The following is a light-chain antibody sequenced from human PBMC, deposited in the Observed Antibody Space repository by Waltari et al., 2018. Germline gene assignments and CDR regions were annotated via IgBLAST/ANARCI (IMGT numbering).Light chain of an antibody. V-gene: IGLV1-44*01. CDR3: ATEDRLNGPI. CDR1: YPNAGSQT. CDR2: SDY. Sequence: QSVLTQPPSASGTPGQRVPIPCSGRYPNAGSQTVNWYQQLPGPAPKLLIYSDYHRPSGVPARFSGSKSGTSASLAITGLQSEDEADYYCATEDRLNGPIFGGGTKLTVL. J-gene: IGLJ2*01.